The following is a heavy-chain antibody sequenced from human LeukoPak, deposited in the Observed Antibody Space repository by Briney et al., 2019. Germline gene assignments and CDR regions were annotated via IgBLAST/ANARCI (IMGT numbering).Heavy chain of an antibody. CDR1: GFTFSSYA. Sequence: GGSLRLSCAASGFTFSSYAMHWVRQAPGKGLEWVSYISSSGSTIYYADSVKGRFTISRDNVKNSLYLQMNSLRAEDTAVYYCARERELAQGPNDAFDIWGQGTMVTVSS. V-gene: IGHV3-48*04. CDR2: ISSSGSTI. J-gene: IGHJ3*02. CDR3: ARERELAQGPNDAFDI. D-gene: IGHD1-26*01.